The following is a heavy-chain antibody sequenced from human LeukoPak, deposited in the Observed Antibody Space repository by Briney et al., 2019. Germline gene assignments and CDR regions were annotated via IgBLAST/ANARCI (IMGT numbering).Heavy chain of an antibody. CDR2: INPNSGGT. V-gene: IGHV1-2*06. J-gene: IGHJ3*02. Sequence: ASVKVSCKASGYTFTGYYMHWVRQAPGQGLEWMGRINPNSGGTNYAQKFQGRVTMTRDTSISTAYMELSRLRSDDTAVYYCARDLDPYYDSSGYAFDSWGQGTMVTVSS. CDR3: ARDLDPYYDSSGYAFDS. CDR1: GYTFTGYY. D-gene: IGHD3-22*01.